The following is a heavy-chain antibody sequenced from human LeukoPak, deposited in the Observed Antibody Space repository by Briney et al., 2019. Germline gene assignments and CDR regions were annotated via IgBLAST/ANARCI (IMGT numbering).Heavy chain of an antibody. V-gene: IGHV4-59*08. CDR2: IYYSGST. Sequence: PSETLSLTCTVSGGSISSYYWSWIRQPPGKGLEWIGYIYYSGSTNYNPSLKSRVTISVDTSKNQFSLKLSSVTAADTAVYYCARHSQGYIAATIPNHYFDYWGQGTLVTVSS. CDR3: ARHSQGYIAATIPNHYFDY. CDR1: GGSISSYY. D-gene: IGHD5-12*01. J-gene: IGHJ4*02.